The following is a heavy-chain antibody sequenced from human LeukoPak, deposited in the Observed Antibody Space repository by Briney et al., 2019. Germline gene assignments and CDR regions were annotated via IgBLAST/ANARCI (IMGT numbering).Heavy chain of an antibody. CDR3: ARDGGFCSGGFCYRLFDP. CDR2: ISDSSITI. D-gene: IGHD2-15*01. CDR1: GFTFSSHN. Sequence: GGPLRLSCAASGFTFSSHNMVWVRQPEGRVLEWISYISDSSITIYYADSVKGRFTISRDNAKTSVYLQMNSLRAEDTAVYYCARDGGFCSGGFCYRLFDPWGQGTLVTVSS. V-gene: IGHV3-48*04. J-gene: IGHJ5*02.